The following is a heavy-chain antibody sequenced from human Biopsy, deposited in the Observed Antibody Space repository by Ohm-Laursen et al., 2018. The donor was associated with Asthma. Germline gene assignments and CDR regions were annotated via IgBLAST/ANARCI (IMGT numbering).Heavy chain of an antibody. D-gene: IGHD3-10*01. CDR2: INTNTGNP. CDR1: GYTVTRYA. J-gene: IGHJ6*02. Sequence: ASVKVSRKASGYTVTRYAINWVRQAPGQGLEWMGWINTNTGNPTYAQDFTGRFVFSLDTSVSTAYLQISSLKAEDTAVYYCARATGDYYGSARPYGMDVWGQGTTVTVSS. CDR3: ARATGDYYGSARPYGMDV. V-gene: IGHV7-4-1*01.